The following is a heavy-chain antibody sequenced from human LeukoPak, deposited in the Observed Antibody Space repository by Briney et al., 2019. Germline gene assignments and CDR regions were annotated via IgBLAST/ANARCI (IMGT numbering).Heavy chain of an antibody. CDR2: FDPEDGET. CDR1: GYTFTELS. CDR3: ATSVQLWTNFDY. J-gene: IGHJ4*02. D-gene: IGHD5-18*01. Sequence: ASVKVSCKVSGYTFTELSMHWVRQAPGKGLEWMGGFDPEDGETIYAQKFQGRVTMTEDTSTDTAYMELSSLRSEDTAVYYCATSVQLWTNFDYWGQGTLVTVSS. V-gene: IGHV1-24*01.